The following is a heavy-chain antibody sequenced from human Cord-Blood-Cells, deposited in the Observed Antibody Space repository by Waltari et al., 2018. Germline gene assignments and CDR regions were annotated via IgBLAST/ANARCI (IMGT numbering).Heavy chain of an antibody. V-gene: IGHV1-2*02. J-gene: IGHJ5*02. Sequence: QVQLVQSGAEVKKPGASVKVSCKASGYTFTGYYMHWVRQAPGQGLEWMGRINPNSGGTNVAQEFQGRVTMTRDTSISTAYMELSRLRSDDTAVYYCARGLSSSLSSGWFDPWGQGTLVTVSS. CDR2: INPNSGGT. CDR1: GYTFTGYY. D-gene: IGHD6-13*01. CDR3: ARGLSSSLSSGWFDP.